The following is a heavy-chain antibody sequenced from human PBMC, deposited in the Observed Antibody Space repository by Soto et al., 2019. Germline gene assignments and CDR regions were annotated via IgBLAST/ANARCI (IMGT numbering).Heavy chain of an antibody. J-gene: IGHJ4*02. V-gene: IGHV3-66*01. Sequence: PGGSLRLSCGVSGISVGGNNMNWVRQAPGKGLEWVSVIYTGGSTDYADSVKGRFTISRDNSKNTLYLEMNTLSAEDTAIYYCAREGEISFDYWGQGTLVTVSS. CDR2: IYTGGST. D-gene: IGHD3-3*02. CDR1: GISVGGNN. CDR3: AREGEISFDY.